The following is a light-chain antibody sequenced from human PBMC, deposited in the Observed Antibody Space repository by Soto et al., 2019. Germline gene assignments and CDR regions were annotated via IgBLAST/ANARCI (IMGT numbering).Light chain of an antibody. CDR3: QQYDSYPLT. J-gene: IGKJ4*01. CDR2: KAS. CDR1: QSVRTW. V-gene: IGKV1-5*03. Sequence: DIQMTQFPSTLSASVGDRVTITCRASQSVRTWLAWYQQKPGKAPDLLIFKASRLESGVPSRFSGSGSGTEFTLSISSLQPDEFATYYCQQYDSYPLTFGGGTKVEIK.